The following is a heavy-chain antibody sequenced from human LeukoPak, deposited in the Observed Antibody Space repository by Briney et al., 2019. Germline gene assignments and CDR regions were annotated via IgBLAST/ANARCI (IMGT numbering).Heavy chain of an antibody. Sequence: ASVKVTCKASGYSFTGYYMHWVRQAPGQGLEWMGWINPNTGGTNYAQKFQGRVTMTRDTSISTAYMELSWLRSDGTAVYYCASPGSSYDVLTGPGYFDYWGQGTLVTVSS. CDR2: INPNTGGT. CDR3: ASPGSSYDVLTGPGYFDY. D-gene: IGHD3-9*01. CDR1: GYSFTGYY. V-gene: IGHV1-2*02. J-gene: IGHJ4*02.